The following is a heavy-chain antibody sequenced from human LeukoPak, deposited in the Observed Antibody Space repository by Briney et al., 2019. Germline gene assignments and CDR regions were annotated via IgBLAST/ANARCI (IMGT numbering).Heavy chain of an antibody. CDR1: GGSISSYY. CDR3: ARYAYYDILTGYRYFDY. V-gene: IGHV4-59*01. D-gene: IGHD3-9*01. CDR2: IYYSGST. Sequence: SETLSLTCTLYGGSISSYYWSWIRQPPGKGLEWIGYIYYSGSTNYNPSLKSRVTISVDTSKNQFSLKLSSVTAADTAVYYCARYAYYDILTGYRYFDYWGQGTLVTVSS. J-gene: IGHJ4*02.